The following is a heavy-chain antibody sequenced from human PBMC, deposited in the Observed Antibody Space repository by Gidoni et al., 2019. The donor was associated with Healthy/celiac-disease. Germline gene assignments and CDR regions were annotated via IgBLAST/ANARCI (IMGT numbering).Heavy chain of an antibody. D-gene: IGHD6-19*01. V-gene: IGHV3-13*05. CDR2: IGTAGDP. CDR1: GFTFSSYD. Sequence: EVQLVESGGGLVQPGGSLRLSCAASGFTFSSYDMHWVRQATGKGLEWVSAIGTAGDPYYPGSVKGRFTISRENAKNSLYLQMNSLRAGDTAVHYCARAVSYSSGWPGAFDIWGQGTMVTVSS. CDR3: ARAVSYSSGWPGAFDI. J-gene: IGHJ3*02.